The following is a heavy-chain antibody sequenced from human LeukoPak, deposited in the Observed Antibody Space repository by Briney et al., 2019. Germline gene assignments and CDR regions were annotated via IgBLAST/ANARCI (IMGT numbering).Heavy chain of an antibody. J-gene: IGHJ4*02. CDR1: GFTVSSNY. CDR2: IGGSGGDI. D-gene: IGHD3-10*01. CDR3: AKDRGARFGELYNFDY. Sequence: GGSLRLSCTASGFTVSSNYMNWVRQAPGKGLEWVSGIGGSGGDITYADSVKGRFTISRDNSKNTLYLQMNSLRAEDSAIYYCAKDRGARFGELYNFDYWGQGTLVTVSS. V-gene: IGHV3-23*01.